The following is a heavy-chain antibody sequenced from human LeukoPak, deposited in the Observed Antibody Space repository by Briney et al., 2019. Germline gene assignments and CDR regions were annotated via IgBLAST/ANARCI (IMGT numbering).Heavy chain of an antibody. CDR3: ARDRGFGGPQGDNWFDP. CDR2: VYSDGGA. J-gene: IGHJ5*02. Sequence: TGGSLRLSCAASGFTFSSSCMSWVRQAPGKGLEWVSVVYSDGGAKYADAVKDRFKICRDNSKNMLYLEMSSLRVEDTAVYYCARDRGFGGPQGDNWFDPWGQGTLVTVSS. D-gene: IGHD3-16*01. V-gene: IGHV3-53*01. CDR1: GFTFSSSC.